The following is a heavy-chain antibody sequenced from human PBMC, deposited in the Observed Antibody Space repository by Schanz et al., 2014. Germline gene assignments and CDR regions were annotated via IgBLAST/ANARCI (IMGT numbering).Heavy chain of an antibody. D-gene: IGHD3-10*01. CDR1: GFTFSSHW. CDR2: ISGSGGST. Sequence: VHLLESGGGLVEPGRSLRLSCAASGFTFSSHWMHWVRQDPGKGLVWVSAISGSGGSTYYADSVKGRFTISRDNSKNTLYLQMNSLRAEDTAVYYCAKGRFGELSAFDIWGQGTMVTVSS. CDR3: AKGRFGELSAFDI. V-gene: IGHV3-23*01. J-gene: IGHJ3*02.